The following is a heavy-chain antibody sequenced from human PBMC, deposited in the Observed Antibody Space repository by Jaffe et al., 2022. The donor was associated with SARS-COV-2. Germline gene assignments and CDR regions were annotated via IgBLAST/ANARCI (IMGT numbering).Heavy chain of an antibody. V-gene: IGHV3-23*01. J-gene: IGHJ4*02. D-gene: IGHD3-22*01. CDR1: GFTFSSYA. Sequence: EVQLLESGGGLVQPGGSLRLSCAASGFTFSSYAMSWVRQAPGKGLEWVSAISGSGGSTHYADSVKGRFTISRDNSKNTVSLQMNSLRAEDTAVYYCARVSSDSSGYYYFDYWGQGTLVTVSS. CDR3: ARVSSDSSGYYYFDY. CDR2: ISGSGGST.